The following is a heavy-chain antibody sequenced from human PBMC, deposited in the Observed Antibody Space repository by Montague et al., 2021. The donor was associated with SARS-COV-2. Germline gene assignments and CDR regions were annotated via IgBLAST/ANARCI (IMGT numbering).Heavy chain of an antibody. CDR2: INYSGST. CDR3: AGDYGDYGSGYYYDMDV. J-gene: IGHJ6*02. D-gene: IGHD4-17*01. CDR1: GGSISSSSYN. V-gene: IGHV4-39*07. Sequence: SETLSLTCTVSGGSISSSSYNWGRLRPRPGMGLDGIVSINYSGSTYYNPSLKSTVTIAVDTTKNQFSLKLSAVTAAATALYYCAGDYGDYGSGYYYDMDVWGQGTTVTVSS.